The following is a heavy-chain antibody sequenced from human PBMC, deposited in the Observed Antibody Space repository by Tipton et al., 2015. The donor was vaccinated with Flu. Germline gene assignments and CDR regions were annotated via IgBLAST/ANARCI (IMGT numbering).Heavy chain of an antibody. V-gene: IGHV1-2*02. J-gene: IGHJ4*02. CDR1: GYTVTDYY. CDR2: INPNSGGR. CDR3: ARRSWDY. Sequence: QVQLVQSGAEVKKPGASVRVSCRASGYTVTDYYIHWVRQAPGQGLEWMRWINPNSGGRKDAQKFQGRVSMTWDTSISTVYMELSRLKSDDTAVYYCARRSWDYWGQGTLVIVSS.